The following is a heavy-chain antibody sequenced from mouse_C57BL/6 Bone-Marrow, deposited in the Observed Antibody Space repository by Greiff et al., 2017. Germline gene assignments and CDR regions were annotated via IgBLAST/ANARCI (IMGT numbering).Heavy chain of an antibody. J-gene: IGHJ3*01. CDR3: ASARYDYDGAWFAY. CDR2: IDPSDSYT. V-gene: IGHV1-69*01. D-gene: IGHD2-4*01. Sequence: QVQLQQPGAELVMPGASVKLSCKASGYTFTSYWMHWVKQRPGQGLEWIGEIDPSDSYTNYNQKFKGKSTLTVDKSSSTAYMQLSSLTSEDSAVYYCASARYDYDGAWFAYWGQGTLVSVSA. CDR1: GYTFTSYW.